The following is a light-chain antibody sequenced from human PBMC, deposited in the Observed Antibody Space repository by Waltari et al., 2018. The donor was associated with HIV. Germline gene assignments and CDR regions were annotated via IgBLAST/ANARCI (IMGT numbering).Light chain of an antibody. Sequence: QSVLTQPPSTSGTPGQGVTISCSGSSSNIGRNYVSWYRHLPGTTPKLLIYRSDQRPSGVPDRFSGSKSGNTASLTISGLQAEDEAHYYCCSYAGTYTSFVFGAGTKVTVL. CDR3: CSYAGTYTSFV. CDR2: RSD. CDR1: SSNIGRNY. V-gene: IGLV1-47*01. J-gene: IGLJ1*01.